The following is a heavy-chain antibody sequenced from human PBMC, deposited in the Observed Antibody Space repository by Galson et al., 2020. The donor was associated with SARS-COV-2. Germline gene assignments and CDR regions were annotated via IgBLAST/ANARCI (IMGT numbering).Heavy chain of an antibody. D-gene: IGHD2-15*01. V-gene: IGHV3-30*03. CDR1: GFTFSHYA. CDR3: FRGDAYSWHLEP. J-gene: IGHJ5*02. Sequence: GGSLRLSGAASGFTFSHYARKWARQAPGKGLEGVQVIAYDGGNKTHADSVKDRFTISKENSKNTLYLKMNSLSPEDTAVYYCFRGDAYSWHLEPWGQGTLLIVSS. CDR2: IAYDGGNK.